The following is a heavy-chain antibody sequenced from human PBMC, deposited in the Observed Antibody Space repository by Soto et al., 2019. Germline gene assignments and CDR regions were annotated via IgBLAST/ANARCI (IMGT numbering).Heavy chain of an antibody. J-gene: IGHJ5*02. CDR2: INGDGTST. V-gene: IGHV3-74*01. CDR3: ARETGNGELSS. Sequence: GGSLRLSCAASGFPLYTSRMHWVRQSPGKGLVWVAHINGDGTSTNYADSVKGQFTISRDNAKNTLYLQMNSLRAEDTAVYYCARETGNGELSSWGQGTLVTVSS. CDR1: GFPLYTSR. D-gene: IGHD3-10*01.